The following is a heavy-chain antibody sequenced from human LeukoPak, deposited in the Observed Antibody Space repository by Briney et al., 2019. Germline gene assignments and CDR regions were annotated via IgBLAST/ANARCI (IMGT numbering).Heavy chain of an antibody. D-gene: IGHD3-10*01. J-gene: IGHJ4*02. CDR2: IYFSGGT. CDR1: GSSINSAYY. V-gene: IGHV4-38-2*02. CDR3: ARQTGSGLFSLP. Sequence: SETLSLTCTVSGSSINSAYYWAWIRQPPGKGLEWIGSIYFSGGTYYNASLKSRVTISVDTSKNQFSLKLSSVTAADTAVYYCARQTGSGLFSLPGGQGTLVTVSS.